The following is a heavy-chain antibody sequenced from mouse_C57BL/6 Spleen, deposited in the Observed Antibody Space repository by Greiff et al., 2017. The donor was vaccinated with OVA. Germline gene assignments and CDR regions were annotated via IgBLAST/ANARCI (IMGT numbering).Heavy chain of an antibody. Sequence: VQLQQSGGGLVKPGGSLKLSCAASGFTFSDYGMHWVRQAPEKGLEWVAYISSGSSTIYYADTVKGRFTIYRDNAKNTLFLQMTSLRSEDTAMYYCARNYYGRARAMDYWGQGTSVTVSS. D-gene: IGHD1-1*01. V-gene: IGHV5-17*01. CDR2: ISSGSSTI. CDR3: ARNYYGRARAMDY. J-gene: IGHJ4*01. CDR1: GFTFSDYG.